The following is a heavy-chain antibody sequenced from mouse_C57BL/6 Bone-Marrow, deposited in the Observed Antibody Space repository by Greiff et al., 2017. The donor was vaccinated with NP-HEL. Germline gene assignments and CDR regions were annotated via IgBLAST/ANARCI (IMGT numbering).Heavy chain of an antibody. CDR2: ISSGGDYI. J-gene: IGHJ1*03. Sequence: EVKLVESGEGLVKPGGSLKLSCAASGFTFSSYAMSWVRQTPEKRLEWVAYISSGGDYIYYADTVKGRFTISRDNARNTLYLQMSSLKSEDTAMYYCTRDYYGSSLYFDVWGTGTTVTVSS. CDR1: GFTFSSYA. D-gene: IGHD1-1*01. CDR3: TRDYYGSSLYFDV. V-gene: IGHV5-9-1*02.